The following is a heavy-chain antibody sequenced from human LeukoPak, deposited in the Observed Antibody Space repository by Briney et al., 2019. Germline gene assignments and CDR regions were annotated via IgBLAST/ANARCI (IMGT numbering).Heavy chain of an antibody. Sequence: GGSLRLSCAASGFTLSSFGMNWVRQAPGKGLEWVSYIGTTTSTIYYADSVKGRFTISRDNAKNSLYLQMNSLRAEDTAVYYCARDTDSRNWNGLFDHWGQGTLVTVSS. CDR3: ARDTDSRNWNGLFDH. CDR2: IGTTTSTI. D-gene: IGHD6-13*01. V-gene: IGHV3-48*04. J-gene: IGHJ4*02. CDR1: GFTLSSFG.